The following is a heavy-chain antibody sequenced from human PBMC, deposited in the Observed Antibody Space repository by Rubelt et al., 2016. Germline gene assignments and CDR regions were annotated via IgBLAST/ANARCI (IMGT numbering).Heavy chain of an antibody. CDR2: IWYDGSNK. V-gene: IGHV3-33*01. D-gene: IGHD5-24*01. CDR3: ARVRDGYNDYYYYYYMDV. Sequence: PGKGLEWVAVIWYDGSNKYYADSVKGRFTISRDNSKNTLYLQMNSLRAEDTAVYYCARVRDGYNDYYYYYYMDVWGKGTTVTVSS. J-gene: IGHJ6*03.